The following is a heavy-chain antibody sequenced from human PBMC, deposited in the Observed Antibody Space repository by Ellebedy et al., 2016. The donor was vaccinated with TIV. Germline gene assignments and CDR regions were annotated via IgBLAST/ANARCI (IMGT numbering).Heavy chain of an antibody. V-gene: IGHV3-15*01. D-gene: IGHD3-16*01. J-gene: IGHJ4*02. CDR1: GLTFTDAW. CDR2: IITENEGAST. Sequence: GGSLRLXXAASGLTFTDAWMSWVRQAPGKGLEWVGRIITENEGASTDFAAFVKGRFSMSRDKSRDTLYLQMNSLTTEDTGVYYCTTQVIGGVINSWGQGTLVTVSS. CDR3: TTQVIGGVINS.